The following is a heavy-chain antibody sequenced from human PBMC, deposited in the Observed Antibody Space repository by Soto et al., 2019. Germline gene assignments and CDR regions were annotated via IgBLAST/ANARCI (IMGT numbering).Heavy chain of an antibody. CDR3: ARFIAAAGAYYFDY. J-gene: IGHJ4*02. D-gene: IGHD6-13*01. Sequence: TSETLSLTCTVSGGSISSYYWSWIRQPPGKGLEWIGYIYYSGSTNYNPSLKSRVTISVDTSKNQFSLKLSSVTAADTAVYYCARFIAAAGAYYFDYWGQGTLVTVSS. CDR2: IYYSGST. V-gene: IGHV4-59*08. CDR1: GGSISSYY.